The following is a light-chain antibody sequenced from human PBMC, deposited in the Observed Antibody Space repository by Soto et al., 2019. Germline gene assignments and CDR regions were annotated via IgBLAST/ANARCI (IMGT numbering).Light chain of an antibody. J-gene: IGKJ1*01. V-gene: IGKV3-15*01. CDR2: GAS. Sequence: TVLTQSPATLSVSPGERASLSCRASQSVSINLAWYQQKPGQAPRLLIYGASTRATGIPARFSGSGSGTEFTLTINSLPSEDFAVYYCQEYDNWPPEGTFGQGTKVDIK. CDR1: QSVSIN. CDR3: QEYDNWPPEGT.